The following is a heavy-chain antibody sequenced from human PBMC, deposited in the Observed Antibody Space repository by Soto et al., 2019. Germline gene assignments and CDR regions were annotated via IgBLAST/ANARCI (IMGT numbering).Heavy chain of an antibody. CDR1: GGSISSGGYY. V-gene: IGHV4-31*03. D-gene: IGHD3-16*01. CDR2: IYYSGST. CDR3: ATYWGTESHTLWFDL. J-gene: IGHJ5*02. Sequence: PSETLSLTCTVSGGSISSGGYYWSWIRQHPGKGLEWIGYIYYSGSTYYTPSLKSRVTISVDTSKNPFSLTPSSVTAADTAIYYCATYWGTESHTLWFDLWGRGAQVTVSS.